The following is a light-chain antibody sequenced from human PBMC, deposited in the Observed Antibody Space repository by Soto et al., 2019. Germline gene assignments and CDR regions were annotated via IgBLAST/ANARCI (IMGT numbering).Light chain of an antibody. J-gene: IGKJ3*01. CDR3: QQDYNYPFT. V-gene: IGKV1-6*01. CDR2: AAS. Sequence: AIQVTQSPSSLSASVGDRVTITCRASQGIGNDLGWYQQKAGKAPKLLIYAASTLQSGVPSRFSGSGSGTDFTLTISSLQPEDFATYYCQQDYNYPFTFGPGTKVDIK. CDR1: QGIGND.